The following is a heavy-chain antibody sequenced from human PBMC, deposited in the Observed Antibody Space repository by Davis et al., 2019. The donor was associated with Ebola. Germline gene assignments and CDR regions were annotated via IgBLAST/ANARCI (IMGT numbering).Heavy chain of an antibody. J-gene: IGHJ6*02. CDR1: GYTFTDSY. D-gene: IGHD4-23*01. CDR2: INPNNGDT. Sequence: ASVKVSCKASGYTFTDSYIHWVRQAPGQGLEYMGWINPNNGDTYYAPKLQGRVTMTRDTSISTAYMEMGSLRSDDTAVYYCARTLVSPSSDGMDVWGQGTTVRVSS. CDR3: ARTLVSPSSDGMDV. V-gene: IGHV1-2*02.